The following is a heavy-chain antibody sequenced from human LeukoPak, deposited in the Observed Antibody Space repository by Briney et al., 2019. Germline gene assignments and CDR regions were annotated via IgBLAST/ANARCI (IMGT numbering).Heavy chain of an antibody. CDR3: AREVDTAMVTGDY. CDR2: ISYDGSNK. V-gene: IGHV3-30-3*01. J-gene: IGHJ4*02. CDR1: GFTFSSYA. D-gene: IGHD5-18*01. Sequence: PGRSLRLSCAASGFTFSSYAMHWVRQAPGKGLEWVAVISYDGSNKYYADSVKGRFTISRDNSKNTLYLQMNSLRAEDTAVYYCAREVDTAMVTGDYWGQGTLVTVSS.